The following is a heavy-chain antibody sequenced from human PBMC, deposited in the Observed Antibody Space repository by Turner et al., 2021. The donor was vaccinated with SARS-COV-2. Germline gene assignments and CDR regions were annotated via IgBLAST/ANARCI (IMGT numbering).Heavy chain of an antibody. CDR1: GFTFSSYW. Sequence: EVPLVESGGGLVQPGGSLRLSCSASGFTFSSYWMSWVRQAPGKGPEWVANIKQDGSEKYYVDSVKGRFTISRDNAKNSLYLQMSSLRAEDTAVYYCARVSGAAVWGNYAFDIWGQGTMVTVSS. J-gene: IGHJ3*02. V-gene: IGHV3-7*01. D-gene: IGHD3-16*01. CDR3: ARVSGAAVWGNYAFDI. CDR2: IKQDGSEK.